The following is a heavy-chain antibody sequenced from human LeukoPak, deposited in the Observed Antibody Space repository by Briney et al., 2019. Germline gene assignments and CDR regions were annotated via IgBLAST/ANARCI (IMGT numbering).Heavy chain of an antibody. J-gene: IGHJ5*02. V-gene: IGHV4-59*08. D-gene: IGHD3-3*01. CDR3: ARHRTIFGVVIIWFDP. CDR2: IYYSGST. Sequence: SGTLSLTCTVSGGSISSYYWSWIRQPPGTGLEWIRYIYYSGSTNYNPSLKSRVTISVDTSKNQFSLKLSSVTAADTAVYYCARHRTIFGVVIIWFDPWGQGTLVTVSS. CDR1: GGSISSYY.